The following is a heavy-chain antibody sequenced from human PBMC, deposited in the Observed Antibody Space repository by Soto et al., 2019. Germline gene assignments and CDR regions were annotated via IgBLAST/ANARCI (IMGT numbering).Heavy chain of an antibody. J-gene: IGHJ4*02. V-gene: IGHV3-48*01. CDR3: ARDSEIGFWEWLFSSFDY. CDR1: GFTFSSYS. CDR2: ISSSSSTI. Sequence: EVQLVESGGGLVQPGGSLRLSCAASGFTFSSYSMNWVRQAPGKGLEWVSYISSSSSTIYYADSVKGRFTISRDNAKNSLYLQMNSLRAEDTAVYYFARDSEIGFWEWLFSSFDYWGQGTLVTVSS. D-gene: IGHD3-3*01.